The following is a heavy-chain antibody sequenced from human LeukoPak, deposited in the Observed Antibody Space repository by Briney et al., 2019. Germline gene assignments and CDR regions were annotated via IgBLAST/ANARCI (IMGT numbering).Heavy chain of an antibody. CDR3: ARDSSGPPLDY. D-gene: IGHD3-22*01. Sequence: GGSLRLSCAASGFTFSSYWMSWVRQAPGKGLEWVANIKQDGSEKYYVDSVKGRFTFSRDNAKNSLYLQMNSLRAEDTAVYYCARDSSGPPLDYWGQGTLVIVSS. CDR1: GFTFSSYW. J-gene: IGHJ4*02. CDR2: IKQDGSEK. V-gene: IGHV3-7*01.